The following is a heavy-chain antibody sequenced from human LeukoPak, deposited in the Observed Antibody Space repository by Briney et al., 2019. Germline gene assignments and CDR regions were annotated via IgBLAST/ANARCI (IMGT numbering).Heavy chain of an antibody. D-gene: IGHD1-26*01. J-gene: IGHJ4*02. CDR1: GDSVSSKIAA. CDR3: ARGQPLVGATNFDY. CDR2: TYYRSKWYN. Sequence: SQTLSLTCAISGDSVSSKIAAWHWVRQSPSRGLEWLGRTYYRSKWYNDYAVSVKSRITINPDTSKNQFSLQLNSVTPEDTAVYFCARGQPLVGATNFDYWGQGTLVTVSS. V-gene: IGHV6-1*01.